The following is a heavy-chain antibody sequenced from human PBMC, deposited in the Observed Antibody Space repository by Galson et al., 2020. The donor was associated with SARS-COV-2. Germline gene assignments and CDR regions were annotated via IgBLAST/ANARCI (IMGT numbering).Heavy chain of an antibody. CDR3: ASGDVLLWFGESNPTAENYYYGMDV. V-gene: IGHV4-34*01. J-gene: IGHJ6*02. CDR1: GGSFSGYY. D-gene: IGHD3-10*01. CDR2: INHSGST. Sequence: SETLSLTCAVYGGSFSGYYWSWIRQPPGKGLEWIGEINHSGSTNYNPSLKSRVTISVDTSKNQFSLKLSSVTAADTAVYYCASGDVLLWFGESNPTAENYYYGMDVWGQGTTVTVSS.